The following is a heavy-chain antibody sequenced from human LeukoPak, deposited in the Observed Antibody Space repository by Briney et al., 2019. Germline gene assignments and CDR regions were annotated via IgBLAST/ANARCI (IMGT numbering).Heavy chain of an antibody. CDR1: GFTFSDYY. CDR2: ISSSSSYT. J-gene: IGHJ5*02. Sequence: GGSLRLSCAASGFTFSDYYVSWIRQAPGKGLEWVSYISSSSSYTNYADSVKGRFTISRDNAKNSLYLQMNSLRAEDTAVYYCARVQGFFGEPGWFDPWGQGTLVTVSS. CDR3: ARVQGFFGEPGWFDP. D-gene: IGHD3-10*01. V-gene: IGHV3-11*06.